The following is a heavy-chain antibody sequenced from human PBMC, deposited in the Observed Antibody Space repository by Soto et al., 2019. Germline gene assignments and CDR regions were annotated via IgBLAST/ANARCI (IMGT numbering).Heavy chain of an antibody. J-gene: IGHJ5*02. V-gene: IGHV4-61*01. CDR1: GGSVSSGSYY. CDR2: IYYSGST. CDR3: ARGFFGYCSGGSCYRTNWFVP. Sequence: SETLSLTCTVSGGSVSSGSYYWSWIRQPPGKGLEWIGYIYYSGSTNYNPSLKSRVTISVDTSKNQFSLKLSSVTAADTAVYYCARGFFGYCSGGSCYRTNWFVPWGQGTLVTVSS. D-gene: IGHD2-15*01.